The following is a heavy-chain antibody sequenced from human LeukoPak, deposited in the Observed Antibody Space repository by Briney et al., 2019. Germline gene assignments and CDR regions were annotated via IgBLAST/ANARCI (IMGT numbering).Heavy chain of an antibody. CDR1: GGSIISSSYY. D-gene: IGHD3-16*01. V-gene: IGHV4-39*01. CDR2: IYYSGST. CDR3: AIFSHYDYVWGSSPFDY. J-gene: IGHJ4*02. Sequence: SETLSLTCTVSGGSIISSSYYWGWIRQPPGKGLEWIGSIYYSGSTYYNPSLKSRVTISVDTSKNQFSLKLSSVTAADTAVYYCAIFSHYDYVWGSSPFDYWGQGTLVTVSS.